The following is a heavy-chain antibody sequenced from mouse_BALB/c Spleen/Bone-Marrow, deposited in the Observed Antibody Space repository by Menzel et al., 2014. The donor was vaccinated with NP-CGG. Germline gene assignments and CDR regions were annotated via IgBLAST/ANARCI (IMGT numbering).Heavy chain of an antibody. CDR3: ARGRWYY. CDR1: GYTFSDYT. Sequence: EVKLVESGPELVKPGASVKISCKTSGYTFSDYTLHWEKQSHGKSLEWIGGVNPNIGGTSYNQKSKGKASLTVNKSSTTAYMELRSLTSDDSAVYYCARGRWYYWGQGTTLTVSS. CDR2: VNPNIGGT. D-gene: IGHD2-3*01. J-gene: IGHJ2*01. V-gene: IGHV1-22*01.